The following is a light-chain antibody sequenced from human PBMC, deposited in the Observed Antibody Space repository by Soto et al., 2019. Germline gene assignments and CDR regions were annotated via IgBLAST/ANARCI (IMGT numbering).Light chain of an antibody. CDR1: SSDVGGYNY. CDR3: SSYTRSSPYV. J-gene: IGLJ1*01. V-gene: IGLV2-14*01. CDR2: DAS. Sequence: QSVLTQPASVSGSPGQSITISCTGTSSDVGGYNYVSWYQQHPGKAPKLMIYDASNRPSGVSNRFSGSKSGNTASLTISGLQAEDEADYYCSSYTRSSPYVFGTGTKVTVL.